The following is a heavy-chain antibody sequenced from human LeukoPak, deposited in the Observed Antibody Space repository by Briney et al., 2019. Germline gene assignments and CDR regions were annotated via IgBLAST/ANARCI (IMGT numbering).Heavy chain of an antibody. J-gene: IGHJ6*02. V-gene: IGHV3-15*01. Sequence: GGSLRLSCAASGFTFSNAWMSWVRQAPGKGLEWVGRIKSKTEGGTTDYAAPVKGRFTISRDDSKNTLHLQMNSLKTEDTAVYYCTTHAMVRGVIITILWGMDVWGQGTTVTVSS. CDR2: IKSKTEGGTT. D-gene: IGHD3-10*01. CDR1: GFTFSNAW. CDR3: TTHAMVRGVIITILWGMDV.